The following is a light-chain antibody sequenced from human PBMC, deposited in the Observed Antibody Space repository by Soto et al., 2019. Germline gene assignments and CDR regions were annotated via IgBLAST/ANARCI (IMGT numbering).Light chain of an antibody. V-gene: IGKV2D-29*02. CDR1: QSLLHITGETF. Sequence: DVVMTQTPLSLSVAPGQPASISCKSSQSLLHITGETFLFWYLQKQGQSPQLLIYEVSTRVSGVPDRLSGSGSGTDFTLEISRVETDDVGIYYCMQSTQLPPTFGQGTRLRIE. J-gene: IGKJ5*01. CDR2: EVS. CDR3: MQSTQLPPT.